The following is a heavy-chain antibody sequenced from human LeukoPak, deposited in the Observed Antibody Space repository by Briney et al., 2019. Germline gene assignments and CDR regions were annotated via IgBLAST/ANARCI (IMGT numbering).Heavy chain of an antibody. V-gene: IGHV4-34*01. CDR2: INHSGST. J-gene: IGHJ5*02. CDR3: ARALGYCSSTSCYLNWFDP. CDR1: GGSFSGYY. D-gene: IGHD2-2*01. Sequence: SETLSLTCAVYGGSFSGYYWSWIRQPPGKGLEWIGEINHSGSTNYNPSLKSRVTISVDTSKNQFSLKLSSVTAADTAVYYCARALGYCSSTSCYLNWFDPWGQGTLVTASS.